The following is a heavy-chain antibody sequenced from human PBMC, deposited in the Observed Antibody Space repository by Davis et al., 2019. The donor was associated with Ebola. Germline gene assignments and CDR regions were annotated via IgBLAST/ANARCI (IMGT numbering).Heavy chain of an antibody. V-gene: IGHV1-18*01. Sequence: ASVKVSCKASGGTFSSYAISWVRQAPGQGLEWMGWISAYNGNTNYAQKLQGRVTMTTDKSTSTAYMELRSLRSDDTAVYYCAKTMVQGVIANIYGMDVWGQGTTVTVSS. CDR1: GGTFSSYA. CDR2: ISAYNGNT. CDR3: AKTMVQGVIANIYGMDV. D-gene: IGHD3-10*01. J-gene: IGHJ6*02.